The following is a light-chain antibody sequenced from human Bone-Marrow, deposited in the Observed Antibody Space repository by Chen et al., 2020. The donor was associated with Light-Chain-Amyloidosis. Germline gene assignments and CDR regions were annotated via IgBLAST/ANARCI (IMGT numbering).Light chain of an antibody. Sequence: SYELTQPPSVSVSPGQTARITCSGDDLPTKYAYWYQQKPGLAPVLVIHRDTERPSGISERFSGSSSGTTATLTISRVQAEDESDYHCQSADCSSTYEVIFGGGTKLTVL. V-gene: IGLV3-25*03. CDR2: RDT. CDR1: DLPTKY. CDR3: QSADCSSTYEVI. J-gene: IGLJ2*01.